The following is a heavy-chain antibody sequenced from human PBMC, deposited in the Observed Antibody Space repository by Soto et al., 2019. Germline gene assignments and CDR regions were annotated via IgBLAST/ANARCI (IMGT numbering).Heavy chain of an antibody. D-gene: IGHD3-16*01. CDR2: ISYDGKQA. J-gene: IGHJ2*01. CDR1: GVTFKDYG. V-gene: IGHV3-30*03. CDR3: ARDGWGSNWYFDL. Sequence: GGSLRLSCGAPGVTFKDYGMHWVRQAPGKGLEWVAVISYDGKQAYYADSVKGRFTTSKDKSKRTLFLQMNSLRVDDTAVYYCARDGWGSNWYFDLWGRGTLVTVSS.